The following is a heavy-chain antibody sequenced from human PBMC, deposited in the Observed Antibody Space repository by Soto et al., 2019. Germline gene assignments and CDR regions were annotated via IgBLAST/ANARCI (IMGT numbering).Heavy chain of an antibody. CDR1: GFSLSTSGVG. Sequence: SGTTLVNPTQTLTLTCTFSGFSLSTSGVGVGWIRQPPGKALEWFALIYWNDDKRYSPSLKSRLTITKDTSKNQVVLTMTNMDPVNTATYYCAKSGSSGWYGWFDPWGQGTLVTVSS. J-gene: IGHJ5*02. CDR3: AKSGSSGWYGWFDP. CDR2: IYWNDDK. V-gene: IGHV2-5*01. D-gene: IGHD6-19*01.